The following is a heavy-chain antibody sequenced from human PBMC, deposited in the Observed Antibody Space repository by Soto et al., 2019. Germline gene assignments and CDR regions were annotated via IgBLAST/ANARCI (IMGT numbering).Heavy chain of an antibody. Sequence: GGSLRLSCAASGFTFSSYGMHWVRQAPGKGLEWVAVISYDGSNKYYADSVKGRFTISRDNSKNTLYLQMNSLRAEDTAVYYCAKDRGNHLSSVRYGMDVWGQGTTVTVSS. CDR1: GFTFSSYG. J-gene: IGHJ6*02. D-gene: IGHD6-6*01. CDR3: AKDRGNHLSSVRYGMDV. CDR2: ISYDGSNK. V-gene: IGHV3-30*18.